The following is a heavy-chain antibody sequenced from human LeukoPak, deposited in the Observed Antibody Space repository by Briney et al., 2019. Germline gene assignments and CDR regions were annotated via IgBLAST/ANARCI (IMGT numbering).Heavy chain of an antibody. D-gene: IGHD1-26*01. CDR3: ARVGGGKVGAGLFDY. CDR1: GYTSSSYW. Sequence: GGSLRLSCAASGYTSSSYWMSWVRQAPGKGLGWVANIKQDGSEKYYVDSVKGRFTISRDNAKNSLYVQMNSLRAEDTAVYYCARVGGGKVGAGLFDYWGQGTLVTVSS. V-gene: IGHV3-7*01. CDR2: IKQDGSEK. J-gene: IGHJ4*02.